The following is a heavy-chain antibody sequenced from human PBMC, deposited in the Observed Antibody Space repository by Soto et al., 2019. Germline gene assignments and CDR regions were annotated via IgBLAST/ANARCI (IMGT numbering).Heavy chain of an antibody. J-gene: IGHJ4*02. D-gene: IGHD3-22*01. V-gene: IGHV3-23*01. Sequence: GGSLRLSCAASGFTFSSYAMSWVRQAPGKGLEWVSALSGSGISTYYADTVKGRFTIFRDNSRNTLYLQMNSLRAEDTAVYYCATSYDSSGYDYWGQGTLVTVSS. CDR1: GFTFSSYA. CDR3: ATSYDSSGYDY. CDR2: LSGSGIST.